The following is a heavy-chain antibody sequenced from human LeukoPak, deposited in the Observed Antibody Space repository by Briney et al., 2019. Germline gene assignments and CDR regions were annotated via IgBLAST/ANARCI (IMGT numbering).Heavy chain of an antibody. J-gene: IGHJ4*02. D-gene: IGHD5-18*01. CDR2: ISGGGGST. CDR3: ANVRYSYSHSDY. CDR1: GFTFSSYA. V-gene: IGHV3-23*01. Sequence: GGSLRLSCAASGFTFSSYAMSWVRQAPGKGLEWVSAISGGGGSTYYADSVKGRFTISRDNSKNTLYLQMNSLRAEDTAVYYRANVRYSYSHSDYWGQGTLVTVSS.